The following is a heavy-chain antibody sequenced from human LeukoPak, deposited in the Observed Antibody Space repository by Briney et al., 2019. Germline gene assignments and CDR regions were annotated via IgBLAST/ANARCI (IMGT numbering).Heavy chain of an antibody. CDR3: ARDLDSSVYQDNDY. V-gene: IGHV3-48*03. J-gene: IGHJ4*02. CDR1: GFTFSSYE. Sequence: GGSLRLSCEASGFTFSSYEMNWVRQAPGKGLEWVSYISSSGSTIYYADSVKGRFTISRDNAKNSLYLQMNSLRAEDTAVYYCARDLDSSVYQDNDYGGQETLVTVSS. CDR2: ISSSGSTI. D-gene: IGHD3-22*01.